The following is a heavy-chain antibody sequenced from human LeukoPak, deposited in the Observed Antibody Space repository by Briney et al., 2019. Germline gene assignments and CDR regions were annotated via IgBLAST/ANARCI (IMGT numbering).Heavy chain of an antibody. CDR2: IRNNCYGGTT. V-gene: IGHV3-49*04. CDR1: GFTFGDSA. J-gene: IGHJ4*02. CDR3: TRVLSWGAYNY. D-gene: IGHD1-26*01. Sequence: PGRSLRLSCSGSGFTFGDSALTWVRQAPGKGLEWVGVIRNNCYGGTTDYAASVKGRFTISRDDSKNIAYLEMNSLKTEDTAVYYCTRVLSWGAYNYWGQGTLVTVSS.